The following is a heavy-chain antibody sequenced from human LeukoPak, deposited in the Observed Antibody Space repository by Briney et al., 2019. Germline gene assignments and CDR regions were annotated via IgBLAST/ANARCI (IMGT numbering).Heavy chain of an antibody. V-gene: IGHV4-61*01. CDR3: ARDKWELRGGGFDP. J-gene: IGHJ5*02. Sequence: TSETLSLTCTVSGGSVSSGSYYWSWIRQLPGKGLEWIGYIYYSGSTNYNPSLKSRVTISVDTSKNQFSLKLSSVTAADTAVYYCARDKWELRGGGFDPWGRGTLVTVSS. CDR2: IYYSGST. CDR1: GGSVSSGSYY. D-gene: IGHD1-26*01.